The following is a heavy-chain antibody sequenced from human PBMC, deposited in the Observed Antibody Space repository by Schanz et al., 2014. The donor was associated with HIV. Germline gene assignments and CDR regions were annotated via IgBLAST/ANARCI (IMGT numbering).Heavy chain of an antibody. V-gene: IGHV1-8*01. CDR3: ARGARDCTNGVCGGYYFDY. J-gene: IGHJ4*02. D-gene: IGHD2-8*01. Sequence: QVQLVQSGAEVKKPGASVKVSCKASGYTFTSYDINWVRQATGQGLEWMGWMNPNSGNTGYAQKFQGRVTMTTDTSTRTAYMELSSLTSEDTAVYYCARGARDCTNGVCGGYYFDYWGQGTLVTVSS. CDR2: MNPNSGNT. CDR1: GYTFTSYD.